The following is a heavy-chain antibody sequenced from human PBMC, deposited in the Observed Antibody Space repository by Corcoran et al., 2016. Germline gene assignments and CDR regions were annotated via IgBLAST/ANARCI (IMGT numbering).Heavy chain of an antibody. Sequence: QVQLVESGGGVVQPGRSLRLSCAASGFTFSSYGMHWVRQAPGKGLEWVAVIWYDGSNKYYADSVKGRFTISRDNSKNTLYLQMNSLRAGDTAVYYCARGRVTTVPYYYYGMDVWGQGTTVTVSS. CDR2: IWYDGSNK. CDR3: ARGRVTTVPYYYYGMDV. J-gene: IGHJ6*02. D-gene: IGHD4-4*01. V-gene: IGHV3-33*01. CDR1: GFTFSSYG.